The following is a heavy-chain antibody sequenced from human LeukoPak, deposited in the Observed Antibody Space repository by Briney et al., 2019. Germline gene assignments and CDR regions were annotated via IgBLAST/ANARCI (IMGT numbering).Heavy chain of an antibody. CDR1: GFTFAGYA. CDR3: TTEAPVPAAIFVPHWALDY. Sequence: GGSLGLSCAASGFTFAGYAMTWVRQAPGKGLEWVSVIYSGGSTYYADSVKGRFTISRDNSKNTLYLQMNSLRAEDTAVYYCTTEAPVPAAIFVPHWALDYWGQGTLVTVSS. V-gene: IGHV3-66*01. D-gene: IGHD2-2*01. J-gene: IGHJ4*02. CDR2: IYSGGST.